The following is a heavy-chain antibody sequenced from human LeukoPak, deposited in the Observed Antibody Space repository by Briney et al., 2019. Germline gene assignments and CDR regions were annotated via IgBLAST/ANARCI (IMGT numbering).Heavy chain of an antibody. CDR3: ARSHGYSSSYFDY. CDR2: TSSSSSYI. Sequence: GGSLRLSCAASGFTFSSYSMNWVRQAPGKGLEWVSSTSSSSSYIYYADSVKGRFTISRDNAKNSLYLQMNSPRAEDTAVYYCARSHGYSSSYFDYWGQGTLVTVSS. D-gene: IGHD6-13*01. J-gene: IGHJ4*02. V-gene: IGHV3-21*01. CDR1: GFTFSSYS.